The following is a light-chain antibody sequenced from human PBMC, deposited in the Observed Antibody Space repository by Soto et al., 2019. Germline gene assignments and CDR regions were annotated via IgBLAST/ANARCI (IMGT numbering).Light chain of an antibody. CDR2: EIT. J-gene: IGLJ2*01. Sequence: QAVLTQPPSASGSPGQSVTISCAGTSSDVGSYIFVSWYQHHPGKAPKLLIYEITKRPPGVSDRFSGSKSGNTASLTVSGIQGGDWVDYYCSLYAGGNNVILGGGTHLPVL. CDR1: SSDVGSYIF. CDR3: SLYAGGNNVI. V-gene: IGLV2-8*01.